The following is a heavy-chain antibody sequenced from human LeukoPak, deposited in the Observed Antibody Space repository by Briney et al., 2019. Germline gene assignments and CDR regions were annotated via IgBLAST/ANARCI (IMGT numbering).Heavy chain of an antibody. J-gene: IGHJ4*02. CDR3: AKVEYTTSWYGVGSLDY. D-gene: IGHD6-13*01. CDR2: TSFDGSNT. Sequence: GRSLRLSCAASGFIFSDYGMHWVRQAPGKGLEWVSVTSFDGSNTYYADSVKGRFTISRDNSKDTLYLQMNSLRAEDTAVYYCAKVEYTTSWYGVGSLDYWGQGTLVTVSS. CDR1: GFIFSDYG. V-gene: IGHV3-30*18.